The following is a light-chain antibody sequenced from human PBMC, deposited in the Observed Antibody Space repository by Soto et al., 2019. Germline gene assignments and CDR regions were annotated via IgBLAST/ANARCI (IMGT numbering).Light chain of an antibody. V-gene: IGKV3-20*01. CDR3: HQSDDSPWT. CDR1: QSLPSNS. Sequence: EIVLTQSPGTLSFSPGERVTLSCRASQSLPSNSLAWYQQKPGQTPRLLFYGASSRATGIPDRFSGSGSGTDFTLTITRLEAEDFAVYFCHQSDDSPWTLGQGTKVDIK. J-gene: IGKJ1*01. CDR2: GAS.